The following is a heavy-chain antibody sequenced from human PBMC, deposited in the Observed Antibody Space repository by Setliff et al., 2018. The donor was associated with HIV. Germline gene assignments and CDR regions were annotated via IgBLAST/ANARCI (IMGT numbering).Heavy chain of an antibody. D-gene: IGHD3-10*01. CDR1: GDSISTYS. V-gene: IGHV4-4*07. J-gene: IGHJ4*02. CDR3: ARDRGTRYGSGKDFDS. Sequence: SETLSLTCTVSGDSISTYSWSWIRQPAGEGLEWIGRIYPSGSTNYNPSLRSRVTLSVDTSKNHFSLKLNSVTAADTAVYYCARDRGTRYGSGKDFDSWGQGILVTVSS. CDR2: IYPSGST.